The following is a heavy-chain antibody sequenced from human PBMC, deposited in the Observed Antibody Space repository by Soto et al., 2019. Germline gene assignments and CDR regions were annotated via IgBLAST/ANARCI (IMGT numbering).Heavy chain of an antibody. Sequence: QMQLVQSGAEVKKPGASVKVSCRTSGYAFTTNDITWVRQATGQGLEWMGWMNAHSGVTGYAQKFQGRVTMTRNTSISTAYMELSSLTSDDTAVYYCARDSTSPDYWGQGTLVTVSS. D-gene: IGHD2-2*01. CDR1: GYAFTTND. V-gene: IGHV1-8*01. CDR2: MNAHSGVT. J-gene: IGHJ4*02. CDR3: ARDSTSPDY.